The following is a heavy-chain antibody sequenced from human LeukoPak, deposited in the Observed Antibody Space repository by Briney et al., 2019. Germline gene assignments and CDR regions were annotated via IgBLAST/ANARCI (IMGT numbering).Heavy chain of an antibody. Sequence: SETLSLTCTVSGDSISTEGYYWGWIRQPPGKELEWLASIYYSGSTHYNPSLKSRVTISVDTSKNQFSLKVTSVTAADTAVYYCVRGDGARVFDSWGQGTIVTVSS. J-gene: IGHJ3*02. CDR3: VRGDGARVFDS. D-gene: IGHD5-24*01. CDR2: IYYSGST. CDR1: GDSISTEGYY. V-gene: IGHV4-39*07.